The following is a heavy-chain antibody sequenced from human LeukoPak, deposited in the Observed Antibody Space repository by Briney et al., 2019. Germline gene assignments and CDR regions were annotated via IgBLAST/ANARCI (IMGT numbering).Heavy chain of an antibody. CDR1: GYTFTSYA. CDR3: ARTYLRFPYYYYYGMDV. V-gene: IGHV7-4-1*02. D-gene: IGHD5-12*01. Sequence: ASVKVSCKASGYTFTSYAMNWVRQAPGQGLEWMGGINTNTGNPTYAQGFTGRFVFSLDTSVSTAYLQISSLKAEDTAVYYCARTYLRFPYYYYYGMDVWGQGTTVTVSS. CDR2: INTNTGNP. J-gene: IGHJ6*02.